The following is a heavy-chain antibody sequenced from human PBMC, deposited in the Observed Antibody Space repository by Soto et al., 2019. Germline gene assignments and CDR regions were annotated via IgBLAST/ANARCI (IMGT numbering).Heavy chain of an antibody. D-gene: IGHD3-3*01. CDR2: IKQDGSEK. J-gene: IGHJ3*02. CDR3: ARARGTDFWSGYDAFDI. CDR1: GFTFSSYW. Sequence: LRLSCAASGFTFSSYWMSWVRQAPGKGLEWVANIKQDGSEKYYVDSVKGRFTISRDNAKNSLYLQMNSLRAEDTAVYYCARARGTDFWSGYDAFDIWGQGTMVTVSS. V-gene: IGHV3-7*03.